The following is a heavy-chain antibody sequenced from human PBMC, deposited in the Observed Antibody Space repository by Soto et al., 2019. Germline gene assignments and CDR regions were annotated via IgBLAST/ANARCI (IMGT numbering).Heavy chain of an antibody. CDR3: ARVDYDFWSGSSPSNYGMDV. CDR1: DDSMSSDGYY. CDR2: IFHSGST. D-gene: IGHD3-3*01. J-gene: IGHJ6*02. Sequence: SETLSLTCSVSDDSMSSDGYYWTWIRQLPGKGLQWIGYIFHSGSTSYNPSLKSRVTMSVDTSKNQFSLNLSSVTAAHTAVYYCARVDYDFWSGSSPSNYGMDVWGQGTTVTVSS. V-gene: IGHV4-61*08.